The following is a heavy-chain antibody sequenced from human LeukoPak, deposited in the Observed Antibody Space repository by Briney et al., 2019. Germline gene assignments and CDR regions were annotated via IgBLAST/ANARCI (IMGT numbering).Heavy chain of an antibody. V-gene: IGHV1-18*01. D-gene: IGHD2-15*01. CDR1: GYTFTSYG. Sequence: ASVKVSCKASGYTFTSYGISWVRQAPGLGLEWMGWISAYNGNTNYAQKLQGRVTMTTDTSTSTAYMELRSLRSDDTAVYYCARDYGGAPDIVVVVAVDYWGQGTLVTVSS. CDR2: ISAYNGNT. J-gene: IGHJ4*02. CDR3: ARDYGGAPDIVVVVAVDY.